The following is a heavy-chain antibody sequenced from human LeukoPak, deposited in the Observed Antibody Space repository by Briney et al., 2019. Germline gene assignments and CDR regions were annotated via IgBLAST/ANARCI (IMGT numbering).Heavy chain of an antibody. Sequence: GGSLRLFCTTSGFTFSSYAMSWVRQAPGKGLEWVSYISVRGDSKKYGDSVKGRLSISRDNSKNTLHLQLNSLRVEDTAVYYCAKHYYDGTQWDAGDAFDFWGQGTMVTVSS. CDR3: AKHYYDGTQWDAGDAFDF. J-gene: IGHJ3*01. CDR2: ISVRGDSK. V-gene: IGHV3-23*01. D-gene: IGHD3-22*01. CDR1: GFTFSSYA.